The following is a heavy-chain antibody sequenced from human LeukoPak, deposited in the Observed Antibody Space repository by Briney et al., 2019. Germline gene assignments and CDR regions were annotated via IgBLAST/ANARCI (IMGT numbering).Heavy chain of an antibody. D-gene: IGHD2-2*02. J-gene: IGHJ4*02. CDR2: ISAYNGNT. CDR3: AREIADCSSTSCYRGPLDY. Sequence: ASVKVSCKASGYTFTSYYMHWVRQAPGQGLEWMGWISAYNGNTNYAQKLQGRVTMTTDTSTSTAYMELSSLRSEDTAVYYCAREIADCSSTSCYRGPLDYWGQGTLVTVSS. V-gene: IGHV1-18*04. CDR1: GYTFTSYY.